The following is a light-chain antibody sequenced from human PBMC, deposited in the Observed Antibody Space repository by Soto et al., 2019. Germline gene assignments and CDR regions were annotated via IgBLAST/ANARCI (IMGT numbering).Light chain of an antibody. CDR3: QEYNSYLCA. CDR1: RSISSW. Sequence: DIQMTQSPSTLSASVGDRVTITCRASRSISSWLAWYQQKPVKARKLLIYDASSLKSGVPSRFSGSGSGTEFTVTISSLEPDDFATYYCQEYNSYLCAYGQGTKLEI. CDR2: DAS. J-gene: IGKJ2*02. V-gene: IGKV1-5*01.